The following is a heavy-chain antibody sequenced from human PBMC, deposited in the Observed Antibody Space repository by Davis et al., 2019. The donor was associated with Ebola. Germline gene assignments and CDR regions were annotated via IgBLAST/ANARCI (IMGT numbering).Heavy chain of an antibody. D-gene: IGHD5-12*01. J-gene: IGHJ6*02. Sequence: ASVKVFCKASGYTFTGYYMHWVRQAPGQGLEWMGWINPNSGGTNYAQKFQGWVTMTRDTSISTAYMELSRLRSDDTAVYYCARVGYSGYDLYYYGMDVWGQGTTVTVSS. CDR3: ARVGYSGYDLYYYGMDV. CDR2: INPNSGGT. V-gene: IGHV1-2*04. CDR1: GYTFTGYY.